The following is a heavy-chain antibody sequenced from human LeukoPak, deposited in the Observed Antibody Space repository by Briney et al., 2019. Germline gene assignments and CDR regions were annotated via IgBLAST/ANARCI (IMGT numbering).Heavy chain of an antibody. CDR2: IYYSGST. D-gene: IGHD3-22*01. J-gene: IGHJ3*02. V-gene: IGHV4-39*01. Sequence: SETLSLTCTVSGGSLSSSSYYWGWIRQPPGKGLEWIGSIYYSGSTYYNPSLKSRVAISVDTSKNQFSLKLSSVTAADTAVYYCARAYYDSSALDAFDIWGQGTMVTVSS. CDR1: GGSLSSSSYY. CDR3: ARAYYDSSALDAFDI.